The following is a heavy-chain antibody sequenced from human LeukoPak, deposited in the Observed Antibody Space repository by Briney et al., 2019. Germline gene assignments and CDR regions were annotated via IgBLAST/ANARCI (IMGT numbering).Heavy chain of an antibody. V-gene: IGHV3-23*01. D-gene: IGHD6-19*01. CDR3: AKDIAVAGIFDY. Sequence: GGSLRLSCAVSGFTFSTYAMSWVRQAPGKGLEWVSAISASGSRTYYADSVKGRFTISRDNSKNTLYLQMNSLRAEDTAVYYCAKDIAVAGIFDYWGQGTLVTVSS. CDR1: GFTFSTYA. J-gene: IGHJ4*02. CDR2: ISASGSRT.